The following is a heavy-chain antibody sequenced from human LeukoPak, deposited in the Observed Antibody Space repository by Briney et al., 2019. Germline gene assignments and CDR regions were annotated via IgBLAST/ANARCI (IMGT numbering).Heavy chain of an antibody. J-gene: IGHJ3*01. V-gene: IGHV3-23*01. CDR1: GFVFDTYA. CDR3: AKDLFGDWTALHV. CDR2: ISGSGVTT. D-gene: IGHD3-10*02. Sequence: GGSLRLSCAASGFVFDTYAMNWVRQAPGKGLEWVSLISGSGVTTDYSDSVKGRFTISRDNSKNTLYLQMNTLRADDAAVYWCAKDLFGDWTALHVWGRGTVVTVSS.